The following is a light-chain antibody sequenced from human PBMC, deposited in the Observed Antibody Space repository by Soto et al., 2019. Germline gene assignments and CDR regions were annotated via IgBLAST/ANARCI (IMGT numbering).Light chain of an antibody. CDR3: QQYD. CDR2: GAS. J-gene: IGKJ4*01. V-gene: IGKV3-20*01. Sequence: EIFLTQSPGTLSWSPGERATLSCRTSESSISEYLAWYHHRPGQAPRLLIYGASSRATGVPDRFSGSGSGTDFTLPITRLEPEDFAVYYCQQYDFGGGTKVDIK. CDR1: ESSISEY.